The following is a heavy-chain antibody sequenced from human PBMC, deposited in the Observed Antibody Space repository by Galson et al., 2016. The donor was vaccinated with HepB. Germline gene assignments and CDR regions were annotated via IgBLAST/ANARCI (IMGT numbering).Heavy chain of an antibody. V-gene: IGHV4-39*07. CDR1: GDSIRNVGRH. D-gene: IGHD2-2*01. CDR3: ATVRGGCSTSSCYLEH. Sequence: SETLSLTCTVSGDSIRNVGRHWGWFRQSPGKGLEYIGSIHSSGTSYYNPSLTSRVTVSADMSRNQFSLNLTSVTAADTAVYYCATVRGGCSTSSCYLEHWGQGALVTVSS. CDR2: IHSSGTS. J-gene: IGHJ4*02.